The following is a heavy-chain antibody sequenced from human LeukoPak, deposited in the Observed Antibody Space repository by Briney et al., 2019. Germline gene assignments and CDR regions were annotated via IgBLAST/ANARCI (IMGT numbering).Heavy chain of an antibody. V-gene: IGHV1-46*01. J-gene: IGHJ4*02. CDR1: GYTFTSYY. CDR3: ARAITVVTGRGYYFDY. Sequence: ASVKGSCKASGYTFTSYYMHWVRQAPGQGLEWMGIINPIGGSTSYAQKFQGRVTMTRDTSTSTVYMELSSLRSEDTAVYYCARAITVVTGRGYYFDYWGQGTLVTVSS. CDR2: INPIGGST. D-gene: IGHD4-23*01.